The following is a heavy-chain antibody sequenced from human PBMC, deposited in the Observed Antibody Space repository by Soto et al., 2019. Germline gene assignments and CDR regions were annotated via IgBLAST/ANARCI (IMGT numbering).Heavy chain of an antibody. CDR2: INHSGST. V-gene: IGHV4-34*01. J-gene: IGHJ6*03. CDR1: GGSFGGYD. CDR3: ARVLRYCSGGSCYSGGLYYYYYMDV. D-gene: IGHD2-15*01. Sequence: SETLALTCAVYGGSFGGYDWSWIRQPPGKGLEWIGEINHSGSTNYNPSLKSRVTISVDTSKNQFSLKLSSVTAADTAVYYCARVLRYCSGGSCYSGGLYYYYYMDVWGKGTTVTVSS.